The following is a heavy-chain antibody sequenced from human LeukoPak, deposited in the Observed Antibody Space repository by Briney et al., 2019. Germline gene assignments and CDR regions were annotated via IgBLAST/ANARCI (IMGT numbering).Heavy chain of an antibody. J-gene: IGHJ4*02. D-gene: IGHD3-3*01. Sequence: GASVKVSCKASGYTFTSYDINWVRQATGQGLEWMGWMNPNSGNTGYAQKFQGRVTMTRNTSISTAYMELSSLRSEDTAVYYCARDTYYDFWSGYSLIFDYWGQGTLVTVS. CDR2: MNPNSGNT. V-gene: IGHV1-8*01. CDR3: ARDTYYDFWSGYSLIFDY. CDR1: GYTFTSYD.